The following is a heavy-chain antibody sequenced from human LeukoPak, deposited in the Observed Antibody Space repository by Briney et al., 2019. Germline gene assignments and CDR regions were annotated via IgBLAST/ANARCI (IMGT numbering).Heavy chain of an antibody. Sequence: SETLSLTCTVSGASISNPTYHWGWIRQPLGKGLEWIGSMYYTGITYHNPSLKSRVTMSVDTSKNQFSLKLSSVTAADTAVYYCARGQYYDFWSGTYYFDYWGQGTLVTVSS. CDR3: ARGQYYDFWSGTYYFDY. V-gene: IGHV4-39*07. CDR1: GASISNPTYH. CDR2: MYYTGIT. J-gene: IGHJ4*02. D-gene: IGHD3-3*01.